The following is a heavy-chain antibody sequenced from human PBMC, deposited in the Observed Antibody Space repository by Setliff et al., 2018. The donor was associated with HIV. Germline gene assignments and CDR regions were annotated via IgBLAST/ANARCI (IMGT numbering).Heavy chain of an antibody. CDR1: GFTVSSNY. J-gene: IGHJ4*02. CDR2: ISGSGGST. V-gene: IGHV3-23*01. CDR3: AKDRGVVG. D-gene: IGHD2-15*01. Sequence: LRLSCAASGFTVSSNYMSWVRQAPGKGLEWVSVISGSGGSTYYADSVKGRFTISRDNSKNTLYLQMNSLRAEDTAVYYCAKDRGVVGWGQGTLVTVSS.